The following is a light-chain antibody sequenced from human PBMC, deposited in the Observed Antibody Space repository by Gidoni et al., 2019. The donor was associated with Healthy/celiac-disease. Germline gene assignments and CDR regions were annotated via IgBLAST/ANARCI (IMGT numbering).Light chain of an antibody. CDR1: QSISSY. CDR3: HQSYRT. Sequence: DIQMTQSPSSLSASVGDRVTITCRASQSISSYLNWYQQKPGKAPKLLIYAASSLQSGGPSRFSGSGSGTDFTLTISSLQPEDFATYYCHQSYRTFGPGTKVDIK. J-gene: IGKJ3*01. V-gene: IGKV1-39*01. CDR2: AAS.